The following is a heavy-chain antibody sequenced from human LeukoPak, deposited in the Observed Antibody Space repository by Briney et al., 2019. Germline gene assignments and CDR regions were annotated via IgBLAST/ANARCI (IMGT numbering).Heavy chain of an antibody. D-gene: IGHD2-2*01. V-gene: IGHV1-18*01. CDR2: ISPDNGNT. J-gene: IGHJ4*02. Sequence: ASVKVSCKAFGYTFTSYGISWVRQAPGQGLEWMGWISPDNGNTDYAQKLQGRVTMTTDTSTSTAYMELRSLRSDDTAVYYCAREQLYYFDYWGQGTLVTVSS. CDR3: AREQLYYFDY. CDR1: GYTFTSYG.